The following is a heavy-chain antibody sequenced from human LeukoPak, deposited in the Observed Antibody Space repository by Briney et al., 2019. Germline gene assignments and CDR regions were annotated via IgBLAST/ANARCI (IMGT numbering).Heavy chain of an antibody. CDR3: ATEVVVAATLQLGY. V-gene: IGHV1-69*05. CDR1: GGTFSSYA. Sequence: SVKVSCKASGGTFSSYAISWVRQAPGQGLEWRGGIIPIFGTANYAQKFQGRVTITTDESTSTAYMELSSLRSEDTAVYYCATEVVVAATLQLGYWGQGTLVTVSS. J-gene: IGHJ4*02. D-gene: IGHD2-15*01. CDR2: IIPIFGTA.